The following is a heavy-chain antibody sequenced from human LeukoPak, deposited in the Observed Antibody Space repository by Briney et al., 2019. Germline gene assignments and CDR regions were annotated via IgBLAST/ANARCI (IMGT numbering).Heavy chain of an antibody. CDR2: ISGSSYI. CDR1: GLTFNRYS. V-gene: IGHV3-21*01. J-gene: IGHJ4*02. CDR3: ARGDYTLDY. Sequence: GGPLTLPCAPSGLTFNRYSMNWLRQAPGKGLEWVSSISGSSYIYYADSVKGRFTISRDNAKNSLYLQMNSLRAEDTAVYYCARGDYTLDYWGQGTLVTVSS. D-gene: IGHD4-11*01.